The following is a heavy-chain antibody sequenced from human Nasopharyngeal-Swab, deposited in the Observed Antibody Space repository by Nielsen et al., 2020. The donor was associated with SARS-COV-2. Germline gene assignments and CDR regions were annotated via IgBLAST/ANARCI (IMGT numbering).Heavy chain of an antibody. CDR3: ARSLCDSDCYAVGYFDY. Sequence: SETLSLTCIVSGGSLSSTNYYWGWIRQSPGKGLEWIGSINDSGNNYYNPSLKSRATMSVDTSKKYFSLKLTSVTAPDTAVYYCARSLCDSDCYAVGYFDYWGQGSLVTVSS. CDR2: INDSGNN. CDR1: GGSLSSTNYY. J-gene: IGHJ4*02. D-gene: IGHD2-21*02. V-gene: IGHV4-39*02.